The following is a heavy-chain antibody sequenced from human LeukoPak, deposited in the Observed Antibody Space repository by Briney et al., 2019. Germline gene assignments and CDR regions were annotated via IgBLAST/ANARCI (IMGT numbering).Heavy chain of an antibody. CDR2: IRYDGSNK. J-gene: IGHJ4*02. V-gene: IGHV3-30*02. CDR3: AKDRGSGSTYYFDY. D-gene: IGHD3-10*01. CDR1: GFTFSSYE. Sequence: GGSLRLSCAASGFTFSSYEMNWVRQAPGKGLEWVAFIRYDGSNKYYADSVKGRFTISRDNSKSTLYLQMNSLRAEDTAVYYCAKDRGSGSTYYFDYWGQGTLVTVSS.